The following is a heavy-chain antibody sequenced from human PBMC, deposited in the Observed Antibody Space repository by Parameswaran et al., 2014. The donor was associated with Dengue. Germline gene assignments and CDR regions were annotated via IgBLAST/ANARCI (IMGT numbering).Heavy chain of an antibody. CDR1: GYTFTSYY. D-gene: IGHD4-17*01. V-gene: IGHV1-46*03. CDR2: INPSGGST. CDR3: AREAVTTYYFDY. J-gene: IGHJ4*02. Sequence: PGASVKVSCKASGYTFTSYYIYWVRQAPGQGLEWMGIINPSGGSTSYTQKFQGRVTMTRDTSTSTVYMELSSLRSEDTAVYYCAREAVTTYYFDYWGQGTLVTVSS.